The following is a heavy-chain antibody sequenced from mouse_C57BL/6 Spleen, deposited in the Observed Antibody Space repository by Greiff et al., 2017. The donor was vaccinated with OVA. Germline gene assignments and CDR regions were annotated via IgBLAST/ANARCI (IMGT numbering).Heavy chain of an antibody. J-gene: IGHJ2*01. Sequence: QVQLQQPGAELVMPGASVKLSCKASGYTFTSYWMHWVKQRPGPGLEWIGEIDPSDSYTNYNQKFKGKSTLTVDKSSSTAYMQLSSLTSEDSAVYYCAREQLRPRYYFDYWGQGTTLTVSS. CDR3: AREQLRPRYYFDY. D-gene: IGHD3-2*02. CDR1: GYTFTSYW. CDR2: IDPSDSYT. V-gene: IGHV1-69*01.